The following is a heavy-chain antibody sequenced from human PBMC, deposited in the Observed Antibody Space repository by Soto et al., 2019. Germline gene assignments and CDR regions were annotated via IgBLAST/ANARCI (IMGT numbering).Heavy chain of an antibody. V-gene: IGHV3-48*02. D-gene: IGHD6-19*01. CDR1: GFTFSTYS. Sequence: EAHLVESGGGFLQPGGSLRLSCAASGFTFSTYSMTWVRQAPGKGLEWISYISSSSSTIYYADSVQGRFTISRDNAKNSLYLQMNSLRDEDTAVYYCARDSHTGWHFDYGGQGTLVTVSS. J-gene: IGHJ4*02. CDR3: ARDSHTGWHFDY. CDR2: ISSSSSTI.